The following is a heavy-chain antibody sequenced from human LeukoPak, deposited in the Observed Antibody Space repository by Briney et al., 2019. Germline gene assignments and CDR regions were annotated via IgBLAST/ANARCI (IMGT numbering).Heavy chain of an antibody. V-gene: IGHV4-4*02. Sequence: SGTLSLTCAVSAGSISSSNWWSWVRQPPGKGLEWIGEIYHSGSTNYNPSLKSRVTISVDTSKNQFSLKLSSVTAADTAVYYSARVPLRWYPRRASDIWGQGTMVTVSS. CDR1: AGSISSSNW. CDR2: IYHSGST. J-gene: IGHJ3*02. CDR3: ARVPLRWYPRRASDI. D-gene: IGHD4-23*01.